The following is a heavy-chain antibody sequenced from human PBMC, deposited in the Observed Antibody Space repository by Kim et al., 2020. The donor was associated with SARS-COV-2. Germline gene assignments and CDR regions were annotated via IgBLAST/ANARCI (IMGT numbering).Heavy chain of an antibody. CDR3: ARDLNENWNSGMDV. J-gene: IGHJ6*02. Sequence: GGSLRLSCAASGFTFSDYYMSWIRQAPGKGLEWVSYISSSSSYTNYADSVKGRFTISRDNAKNSLYLQMNSLRAEDTAVYYCARDLNENWNSGMDVWGQGTTVTVSS. D-gene: IGHD1-7*01. V-gene: IGHV3-11*06. CDR1: GFTFSDYY. CDR2: ISSSSSYT.